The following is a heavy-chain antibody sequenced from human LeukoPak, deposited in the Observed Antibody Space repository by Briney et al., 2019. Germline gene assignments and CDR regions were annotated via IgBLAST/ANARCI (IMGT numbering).Heavy chain of an antibody. V-gene: IGHV1-69*05. CDR2: IIPIFGTA. J-gene: IGHJ4*02. Sequence: SVKVSCKASGGTFSSYAISWVRQAPGQGLEWMGGIIPIFGTANYAQKFQGRVTITTDGSTSTAYMELSSLRSEDTAVYYCARLWDYSSGYNDYWGQGTLVTVSS. CDR3: ARLWDYSSGYNDY. CDR1: GGTFSSYA. D-gene: IGHD3-22*01.